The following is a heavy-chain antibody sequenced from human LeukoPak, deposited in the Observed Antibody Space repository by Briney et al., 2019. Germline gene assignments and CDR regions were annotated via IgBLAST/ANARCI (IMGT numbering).Heavy chain of an antibody. Sequence: SETLSLTCTVSGGSISSYYWSWMRQPPGKGLEWIGYIYYSGSTNYNPSLKSRVTISVDTSKNQFSLKLSSVTAADTAVYYCAGAAAGIAEYFQHWGQGTLVTVSS. D-gene: IGHD6-13*01. J-gene: IGHJ1*01. V-gene: IGHV4-59*01. CDR2: IYYSGST. CDR3: AGAAAGIAEYFQH. CDR1: GGSISSYY.